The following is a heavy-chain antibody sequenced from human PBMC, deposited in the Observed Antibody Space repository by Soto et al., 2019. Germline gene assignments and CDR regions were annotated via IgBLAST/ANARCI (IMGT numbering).Heavy chain of an antibody. Sequence: GGSLRLSCTASGFTFGDYAMSWFRQAPGQGLEWVGFIRSKPFGETTEYAASVKGRFTISRDNSKSIAYLQMNSLKTEDTAVYYCAKDHSQLPNWGPGTLVTVSS. J-gene: IGHJ4*02. D-gene: IGHD1-1*01. CDR1: GFTFGDYA. CDR2: IRSKPFGETT. CDR3: AKDHSQLPN. V-gene: IGHV3-49*03.